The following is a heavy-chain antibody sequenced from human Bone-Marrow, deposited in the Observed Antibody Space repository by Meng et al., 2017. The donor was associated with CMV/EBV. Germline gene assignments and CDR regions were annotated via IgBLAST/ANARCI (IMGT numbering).Heavy chain of an antibody. CDR2: INPNSGGT. D-gene: IGHD3-9*01. J-gene: IGHJ6*02. V-gene: IGHV1-2*02. Sequence: ASVKVSCKASGYTFTGYYMHWVRQAPGQGLEWMGWINPNSGGTNYAQKFQGRVTMTRDTSISTAYMELRSLRSDDTAVYYCARGQYYDILTALGYYGMDVWGQGTTVTVSS. CDR3: ARGQYYDILTALGYYGMDV. CDR1: GYTFTGYY.